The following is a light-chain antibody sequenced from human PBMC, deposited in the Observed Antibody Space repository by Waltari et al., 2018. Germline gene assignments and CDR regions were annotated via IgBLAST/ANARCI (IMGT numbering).Light chain of an antibody. CDR2: VNSDGSH. V-gene: IGLV4-69*01. Sequence: LVLPQSPSASASLGAPVKLTCPLRSGHRSNAIVWLQQQPGKGPRYLMKVNSDGSHRKGDDIPDRFSASNSGTEYYLTISSLQSEDEADYYCQTGGHGTWVFGGGTKLTVL. CDR1: SGHRSNA. J-gene: IGLJ3*02. CDR3: QTGGHGTWV.